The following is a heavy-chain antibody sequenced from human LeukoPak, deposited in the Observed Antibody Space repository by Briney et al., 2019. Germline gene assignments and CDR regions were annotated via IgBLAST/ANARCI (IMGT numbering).Heavy chain of an antibody. CDR2: IYYSGST. Sequence: SETLSLTCTVSGGSISSYYWSWIRQPPGKGLEWIGYIYYSGSTNYNPSLKSRVTISVDTSKNQFSLKLSSVTAADTAVYYCARDQGCSSTSCYLGYYYYYYGMDVWGQGTTVTVSS. J-gene: IGHJ6*02. CDR3: ARDQGCSSTSCYLGYYYYYYGMDV. CDR1: GGSISSYY. V-gene: IGHV4-59*12. D-gene: IGHD2-2*01.